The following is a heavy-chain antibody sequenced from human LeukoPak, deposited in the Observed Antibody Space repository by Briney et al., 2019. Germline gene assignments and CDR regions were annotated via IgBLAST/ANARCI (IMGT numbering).Heavy chain of an antibody. V-gene: IGHV4-4*09. CDR1: GGSINGYS. Sequence: PSETLSLTCSVSGGSINGYSWGWVRQPPGTGLECIGYMFDRGSPNHHPSLQNRVTTSVDTSKNEFSLRLTSVTAADTAVYYCARRIQLWSYWHFDLWGRGTLVTVSS. D-gene: IGHD5-18*01. CDR2: MFDRGSP. J-gene: IGHJ2*01. CDR3: ARRIQLWSYWHFDL.